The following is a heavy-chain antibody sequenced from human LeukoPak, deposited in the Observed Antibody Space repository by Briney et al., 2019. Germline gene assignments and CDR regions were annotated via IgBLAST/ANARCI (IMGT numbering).Heavy chain of an antibody. V-gene: IGHV3-21*01. J-gene: IGHJ4*02. Sequence: GGSLRLSCAASGFTFSSYSMNWVRQAPGRGLEWVSSISSSSSSYIYYADSVKGRFTTSRDNAKNSLYLQMNSLRAEDTAVYYCARGATSTFGGVIVLYYWGQGTLVTVSS. CDR2: ISSSSSSYI. D-gene: IGHD3-16*02. CDR1: GFTFSSYS. CDR3: ARGATSTFGGVIVLYY.